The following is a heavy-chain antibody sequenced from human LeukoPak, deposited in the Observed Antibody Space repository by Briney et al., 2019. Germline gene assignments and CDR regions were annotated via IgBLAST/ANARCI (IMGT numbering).Heavy chain of an antibody. D-gene: IGHD1-26*01. V-gene: IGHV3-53*01. Sequence: GGSLRLSCAASGFIVSSNYMNWVRQAPGKGLEWVSVIYTGGNTYYADSVKGRFTISRDNSKNTLYLQMNSLRAEDTAVYYCAKDRTGIVGATAFDYWGQGTLVTVSS. CDR3: AKDRTGIVGATAFDY. CDR2: IYTGGNT. J-gene: IGHJ4*02. CDR1: GFIVSSNY.